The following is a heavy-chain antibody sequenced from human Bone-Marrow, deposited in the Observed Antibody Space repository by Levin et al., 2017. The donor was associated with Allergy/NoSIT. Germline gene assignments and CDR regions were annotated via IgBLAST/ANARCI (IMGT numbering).Heavy chain of an antibody. CDR2: ITVSSSAI. D-gene: IGHD2-2*01. Sequence: QPGGSLRLSCAASGFDFSTYSMNWVRQAPGKGLEWLSYITVSSSAIYYADSAKGRFTISRDNAKSSLYLQMNSLTAEDTALYYCVRGGVPAEFDFWGQGTLVTVSS. J-gene: IGHJ4*02. CDR3: VRGGVPAEFDF. CDR1: GFDFSTYS. V-gene: IGHV3-48*01.